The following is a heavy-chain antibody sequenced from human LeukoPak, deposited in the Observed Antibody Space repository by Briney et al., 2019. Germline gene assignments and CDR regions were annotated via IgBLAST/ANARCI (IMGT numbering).Heavy chain of an antibody. Sequence: PGGSLRLSCAASGFTFSSYSMNWVRQAPGKGLEWVSYISSSSSTIYYADSVKGRFTISRDNAKNSLYLQMNSLRAEDTAVYYCARGYSGYDSLLDYWGQGTLVTVSS. V-gene: IGHV3-48*01. D-gene: IGHD5-12*01. CDR1: GFTFSSYS. J-gene: IGHJ4*02. CDR2: ISSSSSTI. CDR3: ARGYSGYDSLLDY.